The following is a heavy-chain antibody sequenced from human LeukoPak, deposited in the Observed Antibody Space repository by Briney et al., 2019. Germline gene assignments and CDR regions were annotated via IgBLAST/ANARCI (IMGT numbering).Heavy chain of an antibody. CDR1: GGTFSSYA. CDR3: ATIASYSSSWYEGYYYYYMDV. V-gene: IGHV1-69*05. J-gene: IGHJ6*03. Sequence: SVKVSCKASGGTFSSYAISWVRQAPGQGLEWMGGIIPIFGTANYAQKFQGRVTITTDESTSTAYMELSSLRSEDTAVYYCATIASYSSSWYEGYYYYYMDVWGKGTTVTVSS. D-gene: IGHD6-13*01. CDR2: IIPIFGTA.